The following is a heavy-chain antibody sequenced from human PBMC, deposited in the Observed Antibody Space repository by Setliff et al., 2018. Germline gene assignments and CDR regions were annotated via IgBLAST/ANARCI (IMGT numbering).Heavy chain of an antibody. J-gene: IGHJ4*01. CDR1: GFTFSSLW. CDR2: INQDGSAK. CDR3: AKEIQPRRGPVYDSSGLAFDY. V-gene: IGHV3-7*01. D-gene: IGHD3-22*01. Sequence: GGSLRLSCAASGFTFSSLWMSWVRQAPGRGLEWVANINQDGSAKYYVDSVRGRFTISRDNAKNSLYLQMNSLRAEDTAVYYCAKEIQPRRGPVYDSSGLAFDYWGQGTLVTVSS.